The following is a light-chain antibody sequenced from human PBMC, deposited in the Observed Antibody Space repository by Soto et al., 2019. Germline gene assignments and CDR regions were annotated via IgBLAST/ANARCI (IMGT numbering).Light chain of an antibody. Sequence: EIVLKQSPATLSLSPGDRATLSCRASQSIGIYLAWYQQTPGQSPRLLIYEASNRATGVPAKFSGTGSGTDFTLTISSLDSEDFGIYYFQQRSTWPLTFGVGTSVEI. V-gene: IGKV3-11*01. CDR1: QSIGIY. J-gene: IGKJ4*01. CDR3: QQRSTWPLT. CDR2: EAS.